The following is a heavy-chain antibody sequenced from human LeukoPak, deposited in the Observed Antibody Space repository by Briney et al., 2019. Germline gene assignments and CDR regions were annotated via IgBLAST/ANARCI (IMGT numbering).Heavy chain of an antibody. CDR2: ISSSSSTI. V-gene: IGHV3-48*01. Sequence: GGSLRLSCAASGFTFSSYSMNWVRQAPGKGLEWVSYISSSSSTIYYADSVKGRFTISRDNAKNSLYLQMNSLRAEDTAVYYCARAWATLPYYFDYWGQGTLSPSPQ. CDR3: ARAWATLPYYFDY. D-gene: IGHD2-15*01. J-gene: IGHJ4*02. CDR1: GFTFSSYS.